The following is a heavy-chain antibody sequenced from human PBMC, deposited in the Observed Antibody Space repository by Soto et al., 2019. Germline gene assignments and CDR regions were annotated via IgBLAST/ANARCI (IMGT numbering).Heavy chain of an antibody. D-gene: IGHD1-1*01. CDR1: GFTLSDYG. CDR2: FSGGGGGT. J-gene: IGHJ4*02. V-gene: IGHV3-23*01. Sequence: EVQLLDSGGGLVQPGGSLRLSCAVSGFTLSDYGATWVRQAPGKGLEWVSGFSGGGGGTFYADSVKGRFTISRDDSKNTAYLQMNGLGVEDTAVYYCVRWNGFGDHWGQGTLVTVSS. CDR3: VRWNGFGDH.